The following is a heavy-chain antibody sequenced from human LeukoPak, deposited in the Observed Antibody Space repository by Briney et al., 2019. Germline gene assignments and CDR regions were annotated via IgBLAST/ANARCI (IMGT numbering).Heavy chain of an antibody. D-gene: IGHD6-6*01. Sequence: SETLSLTCAVYGGSFSGYYWSWIRQPPGKGLEWIGEINHSGSTNYNPSLKSRVTISGDTSKNQFSLKLSSVTAADTAVYYCARTRAYSTSPNAPLRRIKFDYWGQGTLVTVSS. CDR3: ARTRAYSTSPNAPLRRIKFDY. V-gene: IGHV4-34*01. J-gene: IGHJ4*02. CDR2: INHSGST. CDR1: GGSFSGYY.